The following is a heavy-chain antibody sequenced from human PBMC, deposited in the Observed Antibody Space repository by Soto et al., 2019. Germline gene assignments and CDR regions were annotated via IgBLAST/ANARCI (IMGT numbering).Heavy chain of an antibody. CDR3: AKDIVKVSLVRGGLFDY. V-gene: IGHV3-43*01. CDR2: ISWDGGSK. CDR1: GFTFDDYT. D-gene: IGHD3-10*01. J-gene: IGHJ4*02. Sequence: GGSLRLSCAASGFTFDDYTMHWVRQAPGKGLEWVSLISWDGGSKYYADSVKGRFTISRDNSKNSLYLQMNSLRTEDTALYYCAKDIVKVSLVRGGLFDYWGQGTLVTVSS.